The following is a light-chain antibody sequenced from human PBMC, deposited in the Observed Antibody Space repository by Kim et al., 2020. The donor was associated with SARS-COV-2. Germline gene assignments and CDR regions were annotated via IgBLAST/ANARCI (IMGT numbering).Light chain of an antibody. CDR3: HQYNSWPRT. Sequence: EIVMTQSPATLSVSPGERATLPCRASQSVSSNLAWYQQKAGQAPRLLIYGASTRATGIPARFSGSGSGTEFTLTISSLQSEDFAVYYCHQYNSWPRTFGQGTKVDIK. CDR2: GAS. V-gene: IGKV3-15*01. CDR1: QSVSSN. J-gene: IGKJ1*01.